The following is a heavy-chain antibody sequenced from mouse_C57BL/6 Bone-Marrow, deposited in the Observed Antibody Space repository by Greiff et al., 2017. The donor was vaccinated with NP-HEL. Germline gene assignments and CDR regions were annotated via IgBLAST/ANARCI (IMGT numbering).Heavy chain of an antibody. J-gene: IGHJ3*01. Sequence: EVQGVESGGGLVKPGGSLKLSCAASGFTFSSYAMSWVRQTPEKRLEWVATISDGGSYTYYPDNVKGRFTISRDNAKNNLYLQMSHLKSEDTAMYYCARDIYYGNYVGFAYWGQGTLVTVSA. V-gene: IGHV5-4*01. CDR2: ISDGGSYT. D-gene: IGHD2-1*01. CDR1: GFTFSSYA. CDR3: ARDIYYGNYVGFAY.